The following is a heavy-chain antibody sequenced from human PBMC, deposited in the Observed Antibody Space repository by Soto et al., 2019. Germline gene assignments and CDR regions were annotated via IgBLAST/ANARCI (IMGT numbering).Heavy chain of an antibody. CDR3: AIDGSAGATCLGDYYGMDV. CDR2: ISYDGSNK. J-gene: IGHJ6*02. D-gene: IGHD1-26*01. V-gene: IGHV3-30-3*01. Sequence: QVQLVESGGGVVQPGRSLRLSCAASGFTFSSYAMHWVRQAPGKGLEWVAVISYDGSNKYYADSVKGRFTISRDNSKNTLYMQMNSLRTEDTAVYYCAIDGSAGATCLGDYYGMDVWGQGTTVTVSS. CDR1: GFTFSSYA.